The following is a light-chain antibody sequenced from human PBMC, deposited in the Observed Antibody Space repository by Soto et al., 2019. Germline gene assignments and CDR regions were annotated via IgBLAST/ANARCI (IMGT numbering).Light chain of an antibody. CDR2: DAS. Sequence: IQMTQSPSTLSASVGDRVTITCRASHSISSWLAWYQQKPGKAPKLLIYDASSLESGVPSRFSGSGSGTEFTLTISSLQPDDFATYYCQQYNSYPYTFGQGTKLEIK. CDR1: HSISSW. CDR3: QQYNSYPYT. J-gene: IGKJ2*01. V-gene: IGKV1-5*01.